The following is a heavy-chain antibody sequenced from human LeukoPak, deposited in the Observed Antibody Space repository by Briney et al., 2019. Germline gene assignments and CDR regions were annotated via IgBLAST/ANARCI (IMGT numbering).Heavy chain of an antibody. V-gene: IGHV1-69*04. CDR1: GGTFSNYA. J-gene: IGHJ5*02. D-gene: IGHD3-10*01. CDR2: IIPELGIA. CDR3: ATAEVVRGVILNWFDP. Sequence: SVKVSCKASGGTFSNYAINWMRQPPGQGLEWMGRIIPELGIANHAQNLLGRVTIAADKSTSTAYMELRSLRSDDTAVYYCATAEVVRGVILNWFDPWGQGTVVTVSS.